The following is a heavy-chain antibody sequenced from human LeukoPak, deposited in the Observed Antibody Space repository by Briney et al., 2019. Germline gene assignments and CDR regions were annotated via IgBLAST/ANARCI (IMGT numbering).Heavy chain of an antibody. Sequence: SVKVSCKASGGTFSSYAISWVRQAPGQGLEWMGGIIPIFGTANYAQKLQGRVTMTTDTSTSTAYMELRSLRSDDTAVYYCARDYGDYGLFDYWGQGTLVTVSS. CDR3: ARDYGDYGLFDY. D-gene: IGHD4-17*01. CDR2: IIPIFGTA. CDR1: GGTFSSYA. V-gene: IGHV1-69*05. J-gene: IGHJ4*02.